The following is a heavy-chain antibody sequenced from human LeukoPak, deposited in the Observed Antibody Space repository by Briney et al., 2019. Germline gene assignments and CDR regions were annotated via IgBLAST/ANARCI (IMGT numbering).Heavy chain of an antibody. D-gene: IGHD3-16*02. J-gene: IGHJ4*02. Sequence: ASVKVSCKASGYTFTGYYMHWVRQAPGQGLEWMGIINPSGGSTSYAQKFQGRVTMTRDTSTSTVYMELSSLRSEDTAVYYCAREMITFGGVIAGGPGYWGQGTLVTVSS. CDR1: GYTFTGYY. CDR3: AREMITFGGVIAGGPGY. CDR2: INPSGGST. V-gene: IGHV1-46*03.